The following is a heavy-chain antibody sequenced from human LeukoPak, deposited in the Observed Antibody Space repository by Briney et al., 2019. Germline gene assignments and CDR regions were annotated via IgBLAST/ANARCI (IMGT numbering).Heavy chain of an antibody. D-gene: IGHD5-12*01. CDR2: ITSSSRYT. CDR3: ASSVAKRRFDY. CDR1: VFTFSTYN. Sequence: PGGSLRLSCAASVFTFSTYNMNWVRQAPGKGLEWVSSITSSSRYTFYADSVKGRFTISRDNAKNSLYLQMNSLRAEGTAVYYCASSVAKRRFDYWGQGTLVTVSS. J-gene: IGHJ4*02. V-gene: IGHV3-21*01.